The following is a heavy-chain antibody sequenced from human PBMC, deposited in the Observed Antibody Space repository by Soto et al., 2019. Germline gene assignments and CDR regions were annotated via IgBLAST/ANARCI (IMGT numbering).Heavy chain of an antibody. J-gene: IGHJ5*02. CDR3: ARGQRYYDSSGYYYDWFDP. CDR2: INHSGST. D-gene: IGHD3-22*01. Sequence: SETLSLTCAVYGGSFSGYYWSWIRQPPGKVLEWIGEINHSGSTNYNPSLKSRVTISVDTSKNQFSLKLSSVTAADTAVYYCARGQRYYDSSGYYYDWFDPWGQGTLVT. V-gene: IGHV4-34*01. CDR1: GGSFSGYY.